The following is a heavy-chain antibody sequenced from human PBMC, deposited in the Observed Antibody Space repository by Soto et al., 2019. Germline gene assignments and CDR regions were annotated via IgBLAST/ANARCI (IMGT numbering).Heavy chain of an antibody. CDR2: ISHDSSNK. D-gene: IGHD2-15*01. CDR1: GFTFSYG. V-gene: IGHV3-30*18. Sequence: VQLLESGGGLIQPGGSLRLSCAASGFTFSYGIHWLRQAPGKGLEWVAYISHDSSNKFYGDSVKGRFTISRENSQNTQFLQMNSLRAEDTAVYYCAKLVIGYCSGNTCDDYWGQGTLVAVS. J-gene: IGHJ4*02. CDR3: AKLVIGYCSGNTCDDY.